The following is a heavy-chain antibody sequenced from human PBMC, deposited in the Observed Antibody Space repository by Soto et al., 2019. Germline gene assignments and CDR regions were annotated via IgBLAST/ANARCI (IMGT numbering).Heavy chain of an antibody. V-gene: IGHV4-39*07. CDR2: IYSSENR. J-gene: IGHJ4*02. D-gene: IGHD6-19*01. CDR1: GGSVSSNSYS. CDR3: ARSTDSSGWRFDS. Sequence: SETLSLTCTVSGGSVSSNSYSWGWIRQSPGKGLEWIATIYSSENRYYNNSLKSRVAISVDTSKNQFSLNLSSVTAADTAVYYCARSTDSSGWRFDSWGQGTQVTVSS.